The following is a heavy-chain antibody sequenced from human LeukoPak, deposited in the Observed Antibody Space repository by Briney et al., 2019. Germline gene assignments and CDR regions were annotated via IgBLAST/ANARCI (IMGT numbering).Heavy chain of an antibody. J-gene: IGHJ1*01. CDR2: IDYDGGSG. CDR1: GFTFSSYW. Sequence: PGGSLRLSCAASGFTFSSYWMSWVRQAPGKGLEWVSSIDYDGGSGHYADSVKGRFTISRDNSNNTLFLHLNSLRGEDTAVYYCTRNSGWYGLSWGQGTLVTVSS. D-gene: IGHD6-19*01. CDR3: TRNSGWYGLS. V-gene: IGHV3-23*01.